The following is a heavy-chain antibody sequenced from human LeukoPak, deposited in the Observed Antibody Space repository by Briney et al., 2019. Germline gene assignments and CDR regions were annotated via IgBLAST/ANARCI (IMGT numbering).Heavy chain of an antibody. V-gene: IGHV4-39*02. CDR1: GGSISSSSYY. J-gene: IGHJ6*03. CDR3: ARGRVSSSSWSSTYYYYFYMDV. Sequence: PSETLSLTCTVSGGSISSSSYYWGWIRQPPGKGLEWIGSIYYSGSTYYNPSLKSRVTISVDTPKNHFSLELSSVTAADTAVYFCARGRVSSSSWSSTYYYYFYMDVWGKGTTVTVSS. CDR2: IYYSGST. D-gene: IGHD6-13*01.